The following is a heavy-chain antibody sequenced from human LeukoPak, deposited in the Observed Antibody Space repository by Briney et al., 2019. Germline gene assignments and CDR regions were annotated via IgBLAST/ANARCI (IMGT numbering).Heavy chain of an antibody. J-gene: IGHJ4*02. CDR1: GGPFSDYY. CDR2: IDHSGTT. V-gene: IGHV4-34*01. Sequence: SETLSLTCAVYGGPFSDYYWTWIRQPPGKGLEWIGEIDHSGTTNYNPSLKSRVTISLDTPNNQLSLRLTSLTAADTAVYYCARDQNPTTWGRGALVTVSS. CDR3: ARDQNPTT. D-gene: IGHD1-14*01.